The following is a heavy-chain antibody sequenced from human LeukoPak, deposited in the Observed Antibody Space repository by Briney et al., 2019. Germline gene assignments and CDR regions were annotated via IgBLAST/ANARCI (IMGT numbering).Heavy chain of an antibody. J-gene: IGHJ4*02. CDR3: ARANRAVTESDFDY. CDR1: GYTFTSYG. V-gene: IGHV1-8*02. Sequence: ASVKVSCKASGYTFTSYGISWVRQATGQGLEWMGWMNPNSGNTGYAQKFQGRVTMTRNTSISTAYMELSSLRSEDTAVYYCARANRAVTESDFDYWGQGTLVTVSS. CDR2: MNPNSGNT. D-gene: IGHD5-18*01.